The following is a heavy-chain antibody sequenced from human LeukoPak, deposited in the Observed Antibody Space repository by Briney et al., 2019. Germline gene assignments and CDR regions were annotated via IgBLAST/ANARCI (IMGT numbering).Heavy chain of an antibody. CDR3: ARGGGSSWYGGTSPDY. D-gene: IGHD6-13*01. CDR1: GYTFTGYY. Sequence: ASVKVSCKASGYTFTGYYMHWVRQAPGQGLEWMGGINPNSGGTNYAQKFQGRVTMTRDTSISTAYMELSRLRSDDTAVYYCARGGGSSWYGGTSPDYWGQGTLVTVSS. V-gene: IGHV1-2*02. CDR2: INPNSGGT. J-gene: IGHJ4*02.